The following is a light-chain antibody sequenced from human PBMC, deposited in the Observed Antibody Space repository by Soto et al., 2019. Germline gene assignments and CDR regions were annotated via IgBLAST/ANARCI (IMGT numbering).Light chain of an antibody. V-gene: IGKV1-27*01. Sequence: DIQMTQSPSSLSASVGDRVTITCRANQGISNYLAWYQQKPGKVPKLLIYAASTLQSGVPSRFSGSGSGTDFTLTISSLQPEDVATYYCQNYNSAPPLTFGGGTKVEIK. CDR1: QGISNY. J-gene: IGKJ4*01. CDR3: QNYNSAPPLT. CDR2: AAS.